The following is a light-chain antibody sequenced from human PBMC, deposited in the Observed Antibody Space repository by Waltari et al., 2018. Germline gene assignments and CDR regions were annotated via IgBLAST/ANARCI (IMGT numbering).Light chain of an antibody. CDR3: AAWDDSLNGVV. CDR1: SSNTGRHT. J-gene: IGLJ2*01. V-gene: IGLV1-44*01. CDR2: SNN. Sequence: QSVLPQPPSASGTPGQRVPFSCSGSSSNTGRHTVNWYQQLPGTAPKLLIYSNNQRPSGVPDRFSGSKSGTSASLAISGLQSEDEADYYCAAWDDSLNGVVFGGGTKLTVL.